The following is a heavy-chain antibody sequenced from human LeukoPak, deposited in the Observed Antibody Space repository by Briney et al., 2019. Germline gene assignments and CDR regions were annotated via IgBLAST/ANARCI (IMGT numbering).Heavy chain of an antibody. CDR2: IYNSGTT. Sequence: SETLSLTCSVSGGSLSSSRYFWAWLRQPPGKGLDWIGSIYNSGTTHYTASLKSRVSMSLDRSRNQFSLRLNSVTAADTAVYYCARGYGYYLGQFDPGGQGTLVTVSS. V-gene: IGHV4-39*07. CDR3: ARGYGYYLGQFDP. J-gene: IGHJ5*02. D-gene: IGHD3-22*01. CDR1: GGSLSSSRYF.